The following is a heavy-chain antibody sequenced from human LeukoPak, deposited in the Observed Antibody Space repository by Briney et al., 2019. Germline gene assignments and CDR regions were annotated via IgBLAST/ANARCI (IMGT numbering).Heavy chain of an antibody. D-gene: IGHD4/OR15-4a*01. CDR3: ARVHGAYPFDY. CDR2: INSDGSST. Sequence: GGTLRLSCAASGFTFSSYGMSWVRQAPGKGLEWVSRINSDGSSTSYADSVKGRFTISRDNAKNSLSLQMNSLRAEDTAVYYCARVHGAYPFDYWGQGTLVTVSS. CDR1: GFTFSSYG. J-gene: IGHJ4*02. V-gene: IGHV3-74*01.